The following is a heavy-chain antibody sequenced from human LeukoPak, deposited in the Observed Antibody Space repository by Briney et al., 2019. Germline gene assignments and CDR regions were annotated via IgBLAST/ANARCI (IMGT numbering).Heavy chain of an antibody. CDR3: ARGGTAAAGRFARYYGMDV. CDR1: GGSFSGYY. CDR2: INHSGST. J-gene: IGHJ6*04. D-gene: IGHD6-13*01. V-gene: IGHV4-34*01. Sequence: LETLSLTCAVYGGSFSGYYWSWIRQPPGKGLEWIGEINHSGSTNYNPSLKSRVTISVDTSKNQFSLKLSSVTAADTAVYYCARGGTAAAGRFARYYGMDVWGKGTTVTVSS.